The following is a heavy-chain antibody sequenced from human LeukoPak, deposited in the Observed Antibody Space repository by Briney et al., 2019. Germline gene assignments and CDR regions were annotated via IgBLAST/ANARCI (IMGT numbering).Heavy chain of an antibody. V-gene: IGHV6-1*01. J-gene: IGHJ6*02. CDR2: TYYRSKWNN. Sequence: SQTLSLTCAISGDSVSSNIAAWNCIRQSPSRGLEWLGRTYYRSKWNNDYAVSVKTRITINPDTSKNQFSMQLNSVTPEDTAVYYCARVSGGWYECGMDVWGQGTTVTVSS. CDR3: ARVSGGWYECGMDV. CDR1: GDSVSSNIAA. D-gene: IGHD6-19*01.